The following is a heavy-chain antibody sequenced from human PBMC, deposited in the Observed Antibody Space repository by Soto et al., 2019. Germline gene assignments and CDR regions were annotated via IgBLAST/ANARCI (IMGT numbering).Heavy chain of an antibody. CDR3: ARDPSVIVAAAPFDY. D-gene: IGHD6-13*01. V-gene: IGHV1-18*01. Sequence: ASVKVSCKASGYTFTSYGISWVRQAPGQGLEWMGWISAYNGNTNYAQKLQGRVTMTTDTSTSTAYMELRSLRPDDTAVYYCARDPSVIVAAAPFDYWGQGTLVTVSS. J-gene: IGHJ4*02. CDR2: ISAYNGNT. CDR1: GYTFTSYG.